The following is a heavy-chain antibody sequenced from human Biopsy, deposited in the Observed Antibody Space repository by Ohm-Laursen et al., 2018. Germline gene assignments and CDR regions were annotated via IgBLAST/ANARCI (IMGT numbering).Heavy chain of an antibody. D-gene: IGHD3-22*01. V-gene: IGHV4-31*01. CDR3: ARGDYFDSNGYFWFDP. CDR1: GGSISSGGSY. J-gene: IGHJ5*02. CDR2: IFNSANT. Sequence: TLSLTCAVPGGSISSGGSYWSWIRHRPGKGLEWIGYIFNSANTYYNPSLKNLITISGDTSKNQFSLKLNSVTAADTAVYYCARGDYFDSNGYFWFDPWGQGTLVTVSS.